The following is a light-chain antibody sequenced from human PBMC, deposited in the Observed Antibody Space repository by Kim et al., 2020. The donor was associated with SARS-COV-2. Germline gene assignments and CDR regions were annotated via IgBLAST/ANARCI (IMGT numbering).Light chain of an antibody. CDR3: QCYDSSLSAWV. Sequence: QSVLTQPPLLSGAPGQRVTISCTGSSSNIGTGYDVHWYQRLPGTAPKLLISANTNRPSGVPDRFSGSKSGTSASLAINGLQAEDEAEYYCQCYDSSLSAWVFGGGTQLTVL. CDR1: SSNIGTGYD. CDR2: ANT. J-gene: IGLJ3*02. V-gene: IGLV1-40*01.